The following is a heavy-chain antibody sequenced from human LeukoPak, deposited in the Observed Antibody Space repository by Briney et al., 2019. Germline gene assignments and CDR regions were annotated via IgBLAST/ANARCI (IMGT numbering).Heavy chain of an antibody. CDR3: ARKALDYYDSSGYLDY. CDR1: GFTFSSYW. D-gene: IGHD3-22*01. Sequence: GGSLRLSCAASGFTFSSYWMHWVRQAPGKGLVWVARINSDGSSTSYADSVKGRFTISRDNAKDTLYLQMNSLRAEDTAVYYCARKALDYYDSSGYLDYLGQGTLVTVSS. V-gene: IGHV3-74*01. J-gene: IGHJ4*02. CDR2: INSDGSST.